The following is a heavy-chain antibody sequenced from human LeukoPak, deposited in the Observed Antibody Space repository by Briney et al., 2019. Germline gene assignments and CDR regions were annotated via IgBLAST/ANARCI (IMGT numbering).Heavy chain of an antibody. CDR2: ISSNGSTI. CDR1: GFTFSDYY. Sequence: PGGSPRLSCAASGFTFSDYYMSWIRQTPGKGLEWVSSISSNGSTIYYADSVKGRFTISRDKAKNSLYLQMNSLRAEDTAVYYCARVKPSYYGSVSYYKRRYYFDYWGQGTLVTVSS. D-gene: IGHD3-10*01. CDR3: ARVKPSYYGSVSYYKRRYYFDY. J-gene: IGHJ4*02. V-gene: IGHV3-11*04.